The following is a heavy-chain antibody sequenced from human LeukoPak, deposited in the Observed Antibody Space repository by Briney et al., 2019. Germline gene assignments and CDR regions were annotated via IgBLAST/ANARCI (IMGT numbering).Heavy chain of an antibody. CDR3: AKDIAEGYCGGGSCPGAFDI. J-gene: IGHJ3*02. Sequence: GGSLRLSCAAAGFSFDDYAMHWVRQAPGKGLQWVSGITWNSGTIGYADSVKGRFTISRDNAKNSLYLQMNSLRAEDTALYYCAKDIAEGYCGGGSCPGAFDIWGQGTMVTVSS. CDR1: GFSFDDYA. CDR2: ITWNSGTI. V-gene: IGHV3-9*01. D-gene: IGHD2-15*01.